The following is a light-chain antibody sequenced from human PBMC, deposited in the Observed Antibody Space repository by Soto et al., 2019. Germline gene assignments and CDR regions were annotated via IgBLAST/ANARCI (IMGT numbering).Light chain of an antibody. CDR2: GAS. V-gene: IGKV1-39*01. CDR3: QQSHSTPWT. Sequence: DIQMTQSPSSLSASVGDRVTITCRASQTITTYLNWYQQKPGKAPQLLIYGASTLQSGVPSRFTGSGSGTDFTLTISSLQPEDFANYHCQQSHSTPWTFGQGTKVEIK. CDR1: QTITTY. J-gene: IGKJ1*01.